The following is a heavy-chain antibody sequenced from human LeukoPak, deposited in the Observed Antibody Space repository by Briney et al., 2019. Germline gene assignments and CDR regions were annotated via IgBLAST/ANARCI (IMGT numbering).Heavy chain of an antibody. J-gene: IGHJ6*03. Sequence: TSETLSLTCTVSGGSISSYYWSWMRQPPGKGLEWIGYIYTSGSTNYNPSLKSRVTISIDTSKNQFSLTLSSVTAADTAVYYCARLGSAYYPPNYYYYMDVWGKGTTVTVSS. CDR3: ARLGSAYYPPNYYYYMDV. CDR1: GGSISSYY. D-gene: IGHD3-3*01. CDR2: IYTSGST. V-gene: IGHV4-4*09.